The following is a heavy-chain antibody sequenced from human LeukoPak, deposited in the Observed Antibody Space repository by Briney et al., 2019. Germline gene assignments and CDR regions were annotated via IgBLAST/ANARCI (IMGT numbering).Heavy chain of an antibody. J-gene: IGHJ3*02. V-gene: IGHV3-9*01. CDR3: AKSYSSGWYFFAFDI. CDR2: ISWNSGSI. D-gene: IGHD6-19*01. Sequence: GGSLRLSCAASGFTFDDYAMHWARQAPGKGLEWVSGISWNSGSIGYADSVKGRFTISRDNAKNSLYLQMNSLRAEDTALYYCAKSYSSGWYFFAFDIWGQGTMVTVSS. CDR1: GFTFDDYA.